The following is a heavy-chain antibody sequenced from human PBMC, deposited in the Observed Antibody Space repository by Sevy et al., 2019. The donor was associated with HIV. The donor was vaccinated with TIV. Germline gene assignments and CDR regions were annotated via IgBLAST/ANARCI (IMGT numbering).Heavy chain of an antibody. CDR1: GFTFGDYA. CDR3: TRDLYYYGSGSFSFDY. D-gene: IGHD3-10*01. Sequence: GGSLRLSCTASGFTFGDYAMSWFRQAPGKGLEWVGFIRSKAYGGTTEYAASVKGRFTISRDDSKSIAYLQMNSLKTEDTAMYYCTRDLYYYGSGSFSFDYWGQGTLVTVSS. CDR2: IRSKAYGGTT. V-gene: IGHV3-49*03. J-gene: IGHJ4*02.